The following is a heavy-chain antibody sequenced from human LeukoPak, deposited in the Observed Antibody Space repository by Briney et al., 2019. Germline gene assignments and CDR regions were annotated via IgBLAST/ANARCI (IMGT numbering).Heavy chain of an antibody. V-gene: IGHV4-34*01. J-gene: IGHJ4*02. CDR1: GGSFSGYY. Sequence: SETLSLTCAVYGGSFSGYYWSWIRQPPGKGLEWIGEINHSGSTNYNPPLKSRVTISVDTSKNQFSLKLSSVTAADTAVYYCARVTYYFDYWGQGTLVTVSS. CDR3: ARVTYYFDY. CDR2: INHSGST.